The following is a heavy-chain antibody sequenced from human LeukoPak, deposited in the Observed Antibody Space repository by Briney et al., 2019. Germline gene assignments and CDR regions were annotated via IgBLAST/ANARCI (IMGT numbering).Heavy chain of an antibody. V-gene: IGHV1-2*02. CDR1: GYTFTGSY. Sequence: ASVKVSYKAFGYTFTGSYMHWGRQAPGQALEWMGWINPNSGGTNYAQKFQGRVTMTRDTSISTAYMELSRLRSDDTAVYYCARDPYSSGFDPWGQGTLVTVSS. CDR2: INPNSGGT. CDR3: ARDPYSSGFDP. J-gene: IGHJ5*02. D-gene: IGHD5-18*01.